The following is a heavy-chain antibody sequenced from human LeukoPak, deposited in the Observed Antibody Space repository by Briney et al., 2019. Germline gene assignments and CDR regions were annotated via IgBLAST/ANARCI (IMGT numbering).Heavy chain of an antibody. CDR2: ISAYNGNT. Sequence: ASVKVSCKASGYTFTSYGISWVRQAPGQGLEWMGWISAYNGNTNYAQKLQGRVTMTTDTSTSTAYMELRSLRSDDTAVYYCARSGTTIFGVVIIEGGFDYRGQGTLVTVSS. D-gene: IGHD3-3*01. J-gene: IGHJ4*02. CDR1: GYTFTSYG. V-gene: IGHV1-18*01. CDR3: ARSGTTIFGVVIIEGGFDY.